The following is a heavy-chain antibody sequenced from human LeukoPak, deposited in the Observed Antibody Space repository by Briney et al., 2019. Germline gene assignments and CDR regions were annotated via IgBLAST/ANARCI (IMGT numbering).Heavy chain of an antibody. CDR2: IYYSGST. D-gene: IGHD3-16*01. V-gene: IGHV4-39*07. J-gene: IGHJ4*02. CDR1: GGSISSSSYY. Sequence: SETLSLTCTVSGGSISSSSYYWGWIRQPPGKGLEWIGSIYYSGSTYYNPSLRSRVAMSIDTSKNQFSLKVYSVTASDTAVYFCVGAPNQYYLDYWGQGTLVAVSS. CDR3: VGAPNQYYLDY.